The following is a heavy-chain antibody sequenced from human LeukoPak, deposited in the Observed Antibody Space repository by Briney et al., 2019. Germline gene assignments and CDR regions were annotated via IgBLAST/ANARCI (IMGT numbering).Heavy chain of an antibody. V-gene: IGHV3-23*01. J-gene: IGHJ4*02. D-gene: IGHD6-6*01. CDR3: AKGARGSSFDY. CDR2: VIGSGSDT. CDR1: GFTFSTYA. Sequence: GGSLRLSCAASGFTFSTYAMTWVRRAPGSGLEWVSGVIGSGSDTYYADSVRGRFTISRDNSKNTLYLQMNSLTAEDTAVYYCAKGARGSSFDYWGQGTLVTVSS.